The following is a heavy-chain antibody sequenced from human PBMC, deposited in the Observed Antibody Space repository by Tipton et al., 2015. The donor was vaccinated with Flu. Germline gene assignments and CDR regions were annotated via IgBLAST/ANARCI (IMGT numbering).Heavy chain of an antibody. CDR3: ARVWSSFVATASLDY. CDR1: GGSISTSGYY. Sequence: TLSLTCTVSGGSISTSGYYWGWIRQPPGKGLEWIGSIRYGGSSYYTPSLKSRVTISLDMSKDQFSQKLASVTAADTAVYYCARVWSSFVATASLDYWGRGTLVTVSS. J-gene: IGHJ4*02. D-gene: IGHD1-1*01. CDR2: IRYGGSS. V-gene: IGHV4-39*07.